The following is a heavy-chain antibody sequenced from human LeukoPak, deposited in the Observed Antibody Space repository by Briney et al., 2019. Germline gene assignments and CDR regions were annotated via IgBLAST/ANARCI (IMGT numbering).Heavy chain of an antibody. D-gene: IGHD1-26*01. CDR2: IWYDGSNK. CDR3: ARDARSGSYYSILAY. J-gene: IGHJ4*02. V-gene: IGHV3-33*01. Sequence: GGSLRLSCAASGFTFSSYGMHWVRQAPGKGLEWVAVIWYDGSNKYYADSVKGRFTTSRDNSKNTLYLLMNSLRAEDTAVYYCARDARSGSYYSILAYWGQGILVTVSS. CDR1: GFTFSSYG.